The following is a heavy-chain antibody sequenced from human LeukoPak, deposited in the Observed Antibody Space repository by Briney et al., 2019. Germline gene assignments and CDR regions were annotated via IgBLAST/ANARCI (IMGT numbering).Heavy chain of an antibody. CDR3: ARGLNAFDI. D-gene: IGHD1-1*01. J-gene: IGHJ3*02. CDR2: IFYSGSN. Sequence: SETLSLTCSVSGGSFGSFYWSWIRQPPGKGLEWIGYIFYSGSNNYNPSLRSQVTISVDTSKNQFSLKLISVTAADTAMYYCARGLNAFDIWGQGTMVTVSS. CDR1: GGSFGSFY. V-gene: IGHV4-59*01.